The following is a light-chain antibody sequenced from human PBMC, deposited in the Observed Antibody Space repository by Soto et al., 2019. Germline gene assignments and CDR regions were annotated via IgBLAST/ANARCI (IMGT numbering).Light chain of an antibody. V-gene: IGLV1-40*01. J-gene: IGLJ1*01. CDR3: QSYDSSMSAYV. Sequence: QSVLTQPPSVSGAPGQRVTISCTGSSANIGAAYNVDWYQQLPGTAPKLLIYGNNNRPSGVPARFSASKSGTSASLAIAGLQAEDEGDYYCQSYDSSMSAYVLGNRIKVTVL. CDR2: GNN. CDR1: SANIGAAYN.